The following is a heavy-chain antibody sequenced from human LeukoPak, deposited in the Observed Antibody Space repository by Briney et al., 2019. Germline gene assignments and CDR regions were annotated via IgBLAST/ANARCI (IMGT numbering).Heavy chain of an antibody. Sequence: ASVKVSCKASGGTFSSYAISWVRQAPGQGLEWMGGIIPIFGTANYAQKFQGRVTITTDESTSTAYMELSSLRSEDTAVYYCARDSGDQLGHYYYYYMDVWGKGTTVTVSS. V-gene: IGHV1-69*05. CDR3: ARDSGDQLGHYYYYYMDV. D-gene: IGHD2-2*01. CDR1: GGTFSSYA. J-gene: IGHJ6*03. CDR2: IIPIFGTA.